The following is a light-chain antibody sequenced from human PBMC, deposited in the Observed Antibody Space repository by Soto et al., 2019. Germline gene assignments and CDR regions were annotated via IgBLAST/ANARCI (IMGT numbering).Light chain of an antibody. CDR2: DVS. Sequence: QSALTQPASLSVSPGQSISISCTGTSSDVGSYNYISWYQQHPGKAPKVMIYDVSNRPSGVSYRFSGSKSGNTASLTISGLQAEDEADYYCSSYTTSSTYVFGTGTKVTVL. V-gene: IGLV2-14*01. CDR3: SSYTTSSTYV. J-gene: IGLJ1*01. CDR1: SSDVGSYNY.